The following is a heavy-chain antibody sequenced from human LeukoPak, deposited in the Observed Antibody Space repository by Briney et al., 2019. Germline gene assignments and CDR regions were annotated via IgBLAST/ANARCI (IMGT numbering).Heavy chain of an antibody. CDR3: ARHRPLVVVPAAMPKYYFDY. CDR1: GGSISSYC. Sequence: PSETLSLTCTVSGGSISSYCWSWIRQPPGKGLEWIGYIYYSGSTNYNPSLKSRVTISVYTSKNQFSLKLSSVTAADTAVYYCARHRPLVVVPAAMPKYYFDYWGQGTLVTVSS. D-gene: IGHD2-2*01. J-gene: IGHJ4*02. V-gene: IGHV4-59*08. CDR2: IYYSGST.